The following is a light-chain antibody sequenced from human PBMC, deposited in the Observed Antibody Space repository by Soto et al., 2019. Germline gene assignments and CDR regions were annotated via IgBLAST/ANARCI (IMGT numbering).Light chain of an antibody. Sequence: QSALTQPASVSGSPGQSITISCTGTSSDVGGYNYVSWYQQHPGKAPKLMIYEVSNRPSGVSKRFSGSKSGNTASLTISGLHAEDEADYYCSSYTSSSTLGVFGGGTKLTVL. J-gene: IGLJ2*01. CDR2: EVS. V-gene: IGLV2-14*01. CDR1: SSDVGGYNY. CDR3: SSYTSSSTLGV.